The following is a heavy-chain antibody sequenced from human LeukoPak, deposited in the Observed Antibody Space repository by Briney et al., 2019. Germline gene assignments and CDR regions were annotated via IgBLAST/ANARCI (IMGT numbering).Heavy chain of an antibody. J-gene: IGHJ4*02. V-gene: IGHV1-46*01. CDR2: INPGGGST. D-gene: IGHD1-26*01. CDR1: GYAFTSYY. Sequence: ASVKVSCKASGYAFTSYYMHWVRQAPGQGLEWMGIINPGGGSTSYAQKFQGRVTITADESTSTAYMELSSLRSEDTAVYYCARRGGSHFDYWGQGTLVTVSS. CDR3: ARRGGSHFDY.